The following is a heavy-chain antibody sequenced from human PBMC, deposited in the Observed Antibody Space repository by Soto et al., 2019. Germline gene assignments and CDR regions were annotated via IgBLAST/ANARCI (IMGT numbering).Heavy chain of an antibody. V-gene: IGHV1-69*13. D-gene: IGHD2-2*02. J-gene: IGHJ6*02. CDR2: IIPIFGTA. CDR1: GGTFSSYA. CDR3: AREDIVVVPAAIRIYGMDV. Sequence: SVKVSCKASGGTFSSYAISWVRQAPGQGLEWMGGIIPIFGTANYAQKFQGRVTITADESTSTAYMELSSLRSEDTAVYYCAREDIVVVPAAIRIYGMDVWGQGTTVTVSS.